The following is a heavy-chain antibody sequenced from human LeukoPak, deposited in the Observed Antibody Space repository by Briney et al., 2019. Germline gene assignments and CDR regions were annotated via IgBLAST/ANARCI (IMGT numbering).Heavy chain of an antibody. CDR1: GYTFTSYA. J-gene: IGHJ5*02. CDR3: ARGGAHYYVSSGNTHDYNWFDP. V-gene: IGHV1-3*01. D-gene: IGHD3-22*01. CDR2: INAGNGNT. Sequence: ASVKVSCKASGYTFTSYAMHWVRQAPGQRLEWMGWINAGNGNTKYSQKFQGRVTITRDTSASTAYMELSSLRSEDTAVYYCARGGAHYYVSSGNTHDYNWFDPWGQGTLVTVSS.